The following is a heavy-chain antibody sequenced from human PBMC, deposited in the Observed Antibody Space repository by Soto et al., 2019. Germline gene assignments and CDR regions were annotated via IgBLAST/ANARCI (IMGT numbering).Heavy chain of an antibody. J-gene: IGHJ4*02. CDR2: INHNGST. Sequence: LSLTCAVSGGSIRSSNWWSWVRQPPGKGLERIGEINHNGSTNYNPSLKRQDPKTDDTSKNQFELKIISVTAAVTAKYFCAREGNLGRWLQPLDFWGQGTLVTVS. CDR1: GGSIRSSNW. V-gene: IGHV4-4*01. CDR3: AREGNLGRWLQPLDF. D-gene: IGHD5-12*01.